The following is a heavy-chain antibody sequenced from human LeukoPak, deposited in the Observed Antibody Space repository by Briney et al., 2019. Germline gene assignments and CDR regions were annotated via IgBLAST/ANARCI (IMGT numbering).Heavy chain of an antibody. Sequence: SQTLSLTCAVSGGSISSGGYSWSWIRQPPGKGPEWIGYMYYSGSTHYNPSLRSRVTISVDTSKNQFSLKLSSVTAADTAVYYCARRGWLQLRGWFDPWGQGTLVTVSS. CDR1: GGSISSGGYS. V-gene: IGHV4-30-4*07. D-gene: IGHD5-24*01. J-gene: IGHJ5*02. CDR2: MYYSGST. CDR3: ARRGWLQLRGWFDP.